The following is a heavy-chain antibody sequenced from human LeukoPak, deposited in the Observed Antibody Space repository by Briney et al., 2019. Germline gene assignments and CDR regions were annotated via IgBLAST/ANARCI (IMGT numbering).Heavy chain of an antibody. V-gene: IGHV3-64D*09. Sequence: GGSLRLSCSASGFTFSSYAVHWVRRAPGKGLEYVSAISSNGGSTYYADSVKGRFTISRDNSKNTLYLQMSSLRAEDTAVYYCVKGKGYCSGGGCYWGQGTLVTVSS. CDR3: VKGKGYCSGGGCY. CDR1: GFTFSSYA. J-gene: IGHJ4*02. CDR2: ISSNGGST. D-gene: IGHD2-15*01.